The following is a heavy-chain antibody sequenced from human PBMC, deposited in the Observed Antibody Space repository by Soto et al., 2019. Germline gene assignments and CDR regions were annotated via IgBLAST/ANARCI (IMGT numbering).Heavy chain of an antibody. CDR1: EYRFTSYW. V-gene: IGHV5-51*01. D-gene: IGHD6-6*01. Sequence: PGESLKISCEGSEYRFTSYWIGWVRQMPGKGLEWMGIIYPGDSDTTYSPSFEGQITISADKSISTAYLQWSDLKASDTAMYYCARRHLVEDAFDIWGQGTMVTVSS. CDR3: ARRHLVEDAFDI. J-gene: IGHJ3*02. CDR2: IYPGDSDT.